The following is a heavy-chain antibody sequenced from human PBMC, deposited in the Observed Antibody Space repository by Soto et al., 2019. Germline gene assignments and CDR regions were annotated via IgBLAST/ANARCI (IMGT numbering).Heavy chain of an antibody. CDR1: GGPTGSGGNT. CDR3: ARAMGAINYFDY. V-gene: IGHV4-31*03. Sequence: QVQLQESGPGLVKPSQTLSLTCTVSGGPTGSGGNTWSWSGRPPGKGLEWIGYFYYSGNTYYNPSLKSRLTISGDTSKNQFSLNLSSVTAADTAVYYCARAMGAINYFDYWGQGTLVTVSS. J-gene: IGHJ4*02. D-gene: IGHD1-26*01. CDR2: FYYSGNT.